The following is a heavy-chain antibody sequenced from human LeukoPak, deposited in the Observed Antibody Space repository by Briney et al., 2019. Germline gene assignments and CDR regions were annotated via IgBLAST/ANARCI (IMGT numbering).Heavy chain of an antibody. CDR3: ARASRDGYNQNFDH. J-gene: IGHJ4*02. Sequence: GESLKISCKGSGYSFTSYWIGWVRQMPGKGLEWMGIIYPYDSDTRYSPSFQGQVTISADSSTSTAYLQWSSLRASDTAMYYCARASRDGYNQNFDHWGQGTLVTVSS. CDR2: IYPYDSDT. CDR1: GYSFTSYW. V-gene: IGHV5-51*01. D-gene: IGHD5-24*01.